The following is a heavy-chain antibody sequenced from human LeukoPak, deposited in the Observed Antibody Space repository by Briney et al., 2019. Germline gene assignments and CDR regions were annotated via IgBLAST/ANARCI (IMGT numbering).Heavy chain of an antibody. Sequence: PSETLSLTCAVYGGSFSGYYWSWIRQPPGKGLEWIGEINHSGSTYYNPSLKSRVTISVDTSKNQFSLKLSSVTAADTAVYYCARARIYYYDSSGLFDPWGQGTLVTVSS. J-gene: IGHJ5*02. D-gene: IGHD3-22*01. CDR1: GGSFSGYY. V-gene: IGHV4-34*01. CDR2: INHSGST. CDR3: ARARIYYYDSSGLFDP.